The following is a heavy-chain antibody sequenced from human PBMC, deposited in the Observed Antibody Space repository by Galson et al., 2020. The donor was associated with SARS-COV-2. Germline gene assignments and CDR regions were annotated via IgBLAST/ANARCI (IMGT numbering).Heavy chain of an antibody. CDR1: GINIRDNA. CDR3: AKEEDAFDF. V-gene: IGHV3-30*18. Sequence: GGSLRLSCSAYGINIRDNAMHWVRQAPGKGREWVAGISYDGRSKFYVDSVRGRFTISRDNSKTTLDLQMNSLRAEDTAVYYCAKEEDAFDFWGQGTMVTVSS. CDR2: ISYDGRSK. J-gene: IGHJ3*01.